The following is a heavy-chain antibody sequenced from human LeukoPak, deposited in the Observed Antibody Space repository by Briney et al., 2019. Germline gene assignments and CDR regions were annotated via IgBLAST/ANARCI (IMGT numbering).Heavy chain of an antibody. D-gene: IGHD3-10*01. V-gene: IGHV1-69*05. CDR1: GGTFSSYA. Sequence: SVKVSCKASGGTFSSYAISWVRQAPRQGLEWMGGIIPIFGTANYAQKFQGRVTITTDESTSTAYMELSSLRSEDTAVYYCARGYGSGSYLSDYWGQGTLVTVSS. J-gene: IGHJ4*02. CDR2: IIPIFGTA. CDR3: ARGYGSGSYLSDY.